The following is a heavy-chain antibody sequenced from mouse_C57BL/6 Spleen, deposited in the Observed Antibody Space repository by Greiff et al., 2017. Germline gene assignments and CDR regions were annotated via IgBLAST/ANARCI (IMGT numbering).Heavy chain of an antibody. D-gene: IGHD2-14*01. CDR1: GYTFTDYY. CDR3: ARYRDY. J-gene: IGHJ2*01. CDR2: INPNNGGT. Sequence: EVQLVESGPELVKPGASVKISCKASGYTFTDYYMNWVKQSHGKSLEWIGDINPNNGGTSYNQKFKGKATLTVDKSSSTAYMELRSLTSEDSAVYYCARYRDYWGQGTTLTVSS. V-gene: IGHV1-26*01.